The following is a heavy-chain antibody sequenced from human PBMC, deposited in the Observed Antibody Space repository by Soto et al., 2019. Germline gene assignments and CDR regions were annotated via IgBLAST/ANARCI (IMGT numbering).Heavy chain of an antibody. CDR1: GGSINTNNYY. Sequence: SETLSLTCSVSGGSINTNNYYWGWIRQSPGQGLEWIGSIYYNGHANYSPSLKGRVTISQDTSKNQFFLTLTSMTAADTATYYCETIMVAATRHLDIDYWGRGTLVTV. V-gene: IGHV4-39*01. CDR2: IYYNGHA. D-gene: IGHD2-15*01. J-gene: IGHJ4*02. CDR3: ETIMVAATRHLDIDY.